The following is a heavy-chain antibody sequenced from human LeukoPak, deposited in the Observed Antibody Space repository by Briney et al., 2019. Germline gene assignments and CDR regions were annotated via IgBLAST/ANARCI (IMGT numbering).Heavy chain of an antibody. CDR1: GDTFSIYG. Sequence: ASVKVSCKAVGDTFSIYGISWVRQAPGQGLEWMGWISAYNGNTNYAQKLQGRVTMTTDTSTSTAYMELRSLRSDDTAVYYCAREEYSSSSINFDYWGQGTLVTVSS. J-gene: IGHJ4*02. V-gene: IGHV1-18*01. CDR2: ISAYNGNT. D-gene: IGHD6-6*01. CDR3: AREEYSSSSINFDY.